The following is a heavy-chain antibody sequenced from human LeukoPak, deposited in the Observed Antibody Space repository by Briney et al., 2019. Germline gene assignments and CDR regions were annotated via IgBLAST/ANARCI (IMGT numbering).Heavy chain of an antibody. J-gene: IGHJ4*02. CDR1: GFTFSSYS. CDR2: ISSSSSYI. D-gene: IGHD5-12*01. CDR3: ARGGYSGYGSFDY. Sequence: PGGSLRLSCAASGFTFSSYSRNWVREAPGKGLEWGSSISSSSSYIYYADSVKGRFTISRDNDKNSLYLQMNSLRAEDTAVYYCARGGYSGYGSFDYWGQGTLVTVSS. V-gene: IGHV3-21*01.